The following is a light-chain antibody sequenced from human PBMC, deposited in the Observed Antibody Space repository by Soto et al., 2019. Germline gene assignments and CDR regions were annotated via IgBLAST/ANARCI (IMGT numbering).Light chain of an antibody. J-gene: IGKJ2*03. CDR3: MQGTHCPYS. Sequence: DVVMTQSPLSLPVTLGQPASISCRSSQSLVHSDGNTHLNWFQQRPGQSPSRLICKVSNRDSGVPDRLSGSASGSDFTVNISRVEADDVGAYYCMQGTHCPYSFGHGTKLESK. CDR1: QSLVHSDGNTH. V-gene: IGKV2-30*02. CDR2: KVS.